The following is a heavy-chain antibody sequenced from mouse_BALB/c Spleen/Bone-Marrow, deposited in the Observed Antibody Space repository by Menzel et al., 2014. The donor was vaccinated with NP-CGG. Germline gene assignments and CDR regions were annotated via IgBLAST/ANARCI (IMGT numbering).Heavy chain of an antibody. CDR3: ARDYDGYYGFAY. J-gene: IGHJ3*01. V-gene: IGHV1-9*01. D-gene: IGHD2-3*01. Sequence: VQLQQSGAELMKPGASVKISCKATGYTFSSYWIEWVKQRPGHGLEWIGELLPGSGSSNYNEKFKGKATFTAETSPNTAYMQLSSLTSEDSAVYYCARDYDGYYGFAYWGQGTLVTVSA. CDR2: LLPGSGSS. CDR1: GYTFSSYW.